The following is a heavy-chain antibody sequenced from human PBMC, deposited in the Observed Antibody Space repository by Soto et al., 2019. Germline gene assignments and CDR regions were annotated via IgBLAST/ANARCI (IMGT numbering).Heavy chain of an antibody. D-gene: IGHD2-15*01. J-gene: IGHJ4*02. CDR2: IIPIFGTA. CDR1: GGTFSSYA. V-gene: IGHV1-69*13. Sequence: SVKVSCKASGGTFSSYAISWVRQAPGQGLEWMGGIIPIFGTANYAQKFQGRVTITADESTSTAYMELSSLRSEDTAVYYCAREVVVAATRYFDYWGQGTLVTLSS. CDR3: AREVVVAATRYFDY.